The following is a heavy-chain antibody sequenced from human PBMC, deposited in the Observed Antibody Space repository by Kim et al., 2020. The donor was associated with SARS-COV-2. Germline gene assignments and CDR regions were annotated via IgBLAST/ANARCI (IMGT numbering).Heavy chain of an antibody. Sequence: SETLSLTCTVSGGSISSYYWSWIRQPPGKGLEWIGYIYYSGSTNYNPSLKSRVTISVDTSKNQFSLKLSSVTAADTAVYYCAVYSSSPYFDYWGQGTLVTVSS. V-gene: IGHV4-59*08. CDR1: GGSISSYY. D-gene: IGHD6-6*01. CDR3: AVYSSSPYFDY. J-gene: IGHJ4*02. CDR2: IYYSGST.